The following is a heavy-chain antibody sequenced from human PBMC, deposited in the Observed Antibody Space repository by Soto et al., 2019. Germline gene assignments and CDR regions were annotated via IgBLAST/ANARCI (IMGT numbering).Heavy chain of an antibody. CDR2: IGPSGSGT. J-gene: IGHJ4*02. V-gene: IGHV3-74*01. D-gene: IGHD1-1*01. CDR1: GFTFSSHW. Sequence: EVHLVESGGGLVQPGGSLRLSCAASGFTFSSHWMHWVRQAPGKGLVWVSHIGPSGSGTRDADSVQGRFTISRDNARNTMYLQMNSLRDEDTAVYYCTRDNNRTYDYWGQGIMVTVSS. CDR3: TRDNNRTYDY.